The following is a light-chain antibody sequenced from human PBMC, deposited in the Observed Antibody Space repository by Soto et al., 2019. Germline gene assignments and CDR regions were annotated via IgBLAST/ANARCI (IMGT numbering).Light chain of an antibody. CDR1: QDISNY. J-gene: IGKJ3*01. Sequence: DIQMTQSPSSLSASVGDRVTITCQASQDISNYLNWYQQKPGKAPKLLIYDASNLETGVPSRFSGSGSGTDFTFAISSLQPEDIATYYCRQYDNLPGATVGPGTKVVI. CDR2: DAS. V-gene: IGKV1-33*01. CDR3: RQYDNLPGAT.